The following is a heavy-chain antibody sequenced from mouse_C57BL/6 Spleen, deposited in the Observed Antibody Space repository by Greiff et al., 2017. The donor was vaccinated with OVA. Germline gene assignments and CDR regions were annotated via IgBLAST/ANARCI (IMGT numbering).Heavy chain of an antibody. Sequence: VQLQQSGAELVKPGASVKLSCTASGFNIKDYYMHWVKQRTEQGLEWIGRIDPEDGETKYAPKLQGKATITADTSSNTVYLQHNRVASEDTGVYYRGRGGSRVVGDYWGQGTTVTVSA. V-gene: IGHV14-2*01. CDR3: GRGGSRVVGDY. J-gene: IGHJ2*01. D-gene: IGHD1-1*01. CDR2: IDPEDGET. CDR1: GFNIKDYY.